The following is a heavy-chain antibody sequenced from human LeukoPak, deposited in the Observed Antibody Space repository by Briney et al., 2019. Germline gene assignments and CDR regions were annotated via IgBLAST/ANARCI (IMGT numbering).Heavy chain of an antibody. D-gene: IGHD5-18*01. CDR3: ARVTGYSYGYRIDY. Sequence: PSETLSLTCTVSGGSISSYYWSWIRQPPGKGLEWIGYIYYSGSTYYNPSLKSRVTISVDTSKNQFSLKLSSVTAADTAVYYCARVTGYSYGYRIDYWGQGTLVTVSS. CDR1: GGSISSYY. J-gene: IGHJ4*02. CDR2: IYYSGST. V-gene: IGHV4-30-4*08.